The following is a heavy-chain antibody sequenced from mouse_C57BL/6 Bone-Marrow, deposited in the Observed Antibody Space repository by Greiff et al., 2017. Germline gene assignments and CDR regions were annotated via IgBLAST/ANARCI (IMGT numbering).Heavy chain of an antibody. CDR2: IYPGGGYT. CDR1: GYTFTNYW. V-gene: IGHV1-63*01. D-gene: IGHD2-1*01. CDR3: ARATTGLDY. Sequence: VQLQQSGAELVRPGTSVKMSCKASGYTFTNYWLGWAKQRPGHGLEWIGDIYPGGGYTNYHEKFKGKATLTADESSSTAYVQFSSLRSKDSAIYYYARATTGLDYWGQGTTLTVSS. J-gene: IGHJ2*01.